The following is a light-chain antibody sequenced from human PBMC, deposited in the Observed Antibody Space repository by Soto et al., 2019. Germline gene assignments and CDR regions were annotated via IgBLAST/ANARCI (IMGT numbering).Light chain of an antibody. J-gene: IGLJ1*01. CDR1: SSDVGAYNY. Sequence: QSALTQPASVSGSPGQSITISCTGTSSDVGAYNYVSWYQQHPGKAPKLMIYEVSNRPSGVSNRFSGSKSGNTASLTISGLQAEDEADYYCSSYTSSSTYAFGTGTKVTVL. CDR3: SSYTSSSTYA. V-gene: IGLV2-14*01. CDR2: EVS.